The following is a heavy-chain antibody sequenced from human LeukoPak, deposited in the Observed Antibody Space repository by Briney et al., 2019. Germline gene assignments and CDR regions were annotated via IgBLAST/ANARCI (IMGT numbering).Heavy chain of an antibody. CDR3: ARDLMYYDSSGLDAFDI. J-gene: IGHJ3*02. V-gene: IGHV1-18*01. CDR1: GYTFTSYG. D-gene: IGHD3-22*01. Sequence: GASVKVSCKASGYTFTSYGISWVRQAPGQGLEGMGWISAYNGNTNYAQKLQGRVTMTTDTSTSTAYMELRSLRSDDTAVYYCARDLMYYDSSGLDAFDIWGQGTMVTVSS. CDR2: ISAYNGNT.